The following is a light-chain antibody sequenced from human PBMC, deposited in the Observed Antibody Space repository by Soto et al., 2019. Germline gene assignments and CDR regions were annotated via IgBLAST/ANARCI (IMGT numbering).Light chain of an antibody. CDR3: SSYTSSTTLKV. Sequence: QSVLTQPAAVSGSPGQSITISCTGTSSDVGGYNYVSWYQQHPGKAPKLMIYDGSNRPSGVSNRFSGSKSGNTASLTISGLQAEDEADYYCSSYTSSTTLKVFGGGTKVTVL. CDR2: DGS. CDR1: SSDVGGYNY. J-gene: IGLJ2*01. V-gene: IGLV2-14*03.